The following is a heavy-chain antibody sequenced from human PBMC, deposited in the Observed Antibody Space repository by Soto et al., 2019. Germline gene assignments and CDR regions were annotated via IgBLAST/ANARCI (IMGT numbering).Heavy chain of an antibody. CDR2: ISSSSSYI. D-gene: IGHD1-26*01. Sequence: AGGSLRLSCAASGFTFSSYSMNWVRQAPGKGLEWVSSISSSSSYIYYADSVKGRFTISRDNAKNSLYLQMNSLRAEDTAVYYCARDQWELRIGYYYGMDVWGQGTTVTVSS. V-gene: IGHV3-21*01. CDR1: GFTFSSYS. J-gene: IGHJ6*02. CDR3: ARDQWELRIGYYYGMDV.